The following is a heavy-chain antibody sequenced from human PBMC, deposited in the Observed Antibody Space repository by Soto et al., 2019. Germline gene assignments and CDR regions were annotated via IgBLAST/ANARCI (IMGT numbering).Heavy chain of an antibody. D-gene: IGHD6-13*01. J-gene: IGHJ4*02. CDR1: GGSMRNYF. Sequence: SETLSLTCTVSGGSMRNYFWTWIRQPPGKGLEWIGYIHYSGTTSFFPSYNPSLRSRVTISEDTSKNQFSLKLLSVTTADTAVYFCAAGEYSSRNLAPYYLDFWGQGTLVTVSS. CDR2: IHYSGTT. V-gene: IGHV4-59*01. CDR3: AAGEYSSRNLAPYYLDF.